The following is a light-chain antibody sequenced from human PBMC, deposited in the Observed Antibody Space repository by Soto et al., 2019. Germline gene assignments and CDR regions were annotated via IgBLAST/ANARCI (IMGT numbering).Light chain of an antibody. CDR3: QQRSSTPT. J-gene: IGKJ1*01. CDR1: QSISNY. Sequence: IQMTQSPSSLSASVGDRVTITCRASQSISNYLSWYRQKPGKVPNLLIYAASSLQSGVPSRFSGSGSGTDFTLTISSLQPEDFATYYCQQRSSTPTFGQGIK. V-gene: IGKV1-39*01. CDR2: AAS.